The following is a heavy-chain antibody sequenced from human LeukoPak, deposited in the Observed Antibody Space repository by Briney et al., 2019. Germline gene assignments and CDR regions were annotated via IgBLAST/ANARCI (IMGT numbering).Heavy chain of an antibody. V-gene: IGHV3-74*01. CDR2: FKWDGIV. D-gene: IGHD2-2*01. CDR1: GFSVSTFS. CDR3: AGEDVPLFKDAFDI. J-gene: IGHJ3*02. Sequence: GGSLRLSCAASGFSVSTFSMHWVRQVPGKGRGGVSRFKWDGIVSYADSVKGRFTISRDNAKNTVLLQMNSLRAEDTALYYCAGEDVPLFKDAFDIWGQGTMVTVSS.